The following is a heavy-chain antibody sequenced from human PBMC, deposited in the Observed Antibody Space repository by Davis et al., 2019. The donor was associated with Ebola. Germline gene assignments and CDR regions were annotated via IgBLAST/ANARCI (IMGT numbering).Heavy chain of an antibody. CDR2: INHSGST. Sequence: SETLSLTCAVYGGSVSGYYWSWIRQPPGKGLEWSGEINHSGSTNYNPSLKSRVTISVDTSKNQFSLKLSSVTAADTAVYYCARHPYGSGSLVDYWGQGTLVTVSS. CDR3: ARHPYGSGSLVDY. J-gene: IGHJ4*02. V-gene: IGHV4-34*01. D-gene: IGHD3-10*01. CDR1: GGSVSGYY.